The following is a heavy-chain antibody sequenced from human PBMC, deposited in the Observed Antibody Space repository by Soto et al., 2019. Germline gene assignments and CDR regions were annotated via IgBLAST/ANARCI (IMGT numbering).Heavy chain of an antibody. CDR1: GCTFTTRA. Sequence: EVQLLQSGGGLVQPGGSLRLSCAASGCTFTTRAMSWVRQAPGKGLQWVSGISGSGGTTYYADSVKGRLTISRDNSKNMLYLQMNSLRYDDTAVYYCATGTQNFDYWGRGTRVTVSS. CDR3: ATGTQNFDY. CDR2: ISGSGGTT. V-gene: IGHV3-23*01. D-gene: IGHD3-10*01. J-gene: IGHJ4*02.